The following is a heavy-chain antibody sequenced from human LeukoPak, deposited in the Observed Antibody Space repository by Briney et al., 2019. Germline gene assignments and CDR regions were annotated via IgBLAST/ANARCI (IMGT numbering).Heavy chain of an antibody. CDR1: GFTFSGYA. CDR3: AKGPEVVVTAMVY. Sequence: GGSLRLSCAASGFTFSGYAMSWVRQAPGKGLEWVSAISGSGGSTYYADSVKGRFTISRDNSKNTLYLQMNSLRAEDTAVYYCAKGPEVVVTAMVYWGQGTLVTVSS. J-gene: IGHJ4*02. CDR2: ISGSGGST. V-gene: IGHV3-23*01. D-gene: IGHD2-21*02.